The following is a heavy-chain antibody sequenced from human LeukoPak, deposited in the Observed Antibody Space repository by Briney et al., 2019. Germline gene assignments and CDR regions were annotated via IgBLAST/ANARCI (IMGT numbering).Heavy chain of an antibody. D-gene: IGHD3-9*01. V-gene: IGHV1-2*02. Sequence: ASVKVSCKASGYSFIAYYMHWVRQAPGQGLEWMGWISPNSGGTNYAQKFQGRVTMTRDTSITTAYMEMSRLRSDDTALYYCARSPHILTGEKFDYWGQGTLVTVSS. CDR2: ISPNSGGT. J-gene: IGHJ4*02. CDR3: ARSPHILTGEKFDY. CDR1: GYSFIAYY.